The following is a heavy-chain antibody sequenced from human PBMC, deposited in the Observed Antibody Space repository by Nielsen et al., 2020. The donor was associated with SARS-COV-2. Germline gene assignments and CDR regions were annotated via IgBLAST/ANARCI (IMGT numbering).Heavy chain of an antibody. CDR3: ARQSPSGSYPEVYRIDP. J-gene: IGHJ5*02. CDR2: ISSSGTTI. Sequence: WIRQPPGNGLEWVSYISSSGTTIYYADSVKGRFTISRDNAKNSLFLQMNSLRAADTAVYYCARQSPSGSYPEVYRIDPWGQGTLVTVSS. D-gene: IGHD1-26*01. V-gene: IGHV3-11*04.